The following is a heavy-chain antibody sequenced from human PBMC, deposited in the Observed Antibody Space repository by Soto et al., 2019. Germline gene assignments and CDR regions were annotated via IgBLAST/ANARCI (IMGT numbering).Heavy chain of an antibody. CDR3: ARDKAYYYDSSGYFY. CDR2: IWYDGSNK. V-gene: IGHV3-33*01. CDR1: GFTFSSYG. Sequence: GGSLRLSCAACGFTFSSYGMHWVRQAPGKGLEWVAVIWYDGSNKYYADSVKGRFTVSRDNSKNTLYLQMNSLRAEDTAVYYCARDKAYYYDSSGYFYWGQGTLVTVSS. J-gene: IGHJ4*02. D-gene: IGHD3-22*01.